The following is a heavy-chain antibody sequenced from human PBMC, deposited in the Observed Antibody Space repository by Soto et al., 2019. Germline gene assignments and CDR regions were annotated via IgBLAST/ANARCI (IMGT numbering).Heavy chain of an antibody. CDR3: VRSGRRSGIDY. CDR1: GYTFSSYD. Sequence: QVQLVQSGAEVKKPGASVKVSCEASGYTFSSYDISWARQATGQGLEWMGWVNPNSNETDYAQKFQGRVTMTGNTSIRTAYMELSSLRSDDTAVYYCVRSGRRSGIDYWGQGTLVTVSS. V-gene: IGHV1-8*02. J-gene: IGHJ4*02. CDR2: VNPNSNET. D-gene: IGHD1-1*01.